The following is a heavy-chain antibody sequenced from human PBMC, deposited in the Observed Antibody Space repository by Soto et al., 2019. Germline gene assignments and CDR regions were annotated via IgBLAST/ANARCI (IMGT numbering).Heavy chain of an antibody. CDR3: ARDLGGYCSGGSCYSGYYYYMDV. D-gene: IGHD2-15*01. CDR1: GGTFSSYT. CDR2: IIPILGIA. V-gene: IGHV1-69*08. Sequence: QVQLVQSGAEVKKPGSSVKVSCKASGGTFSSYTISWVRLAPGQGLEWMGRIIPILGIANYAQKFQGRVTITADKSTSTAYMELSSLRSEDTAVYYCARDLGGYCSGGSCYSGYYYYMDVWGKGTTVTVSS. J-gene: IGHJ6*03.